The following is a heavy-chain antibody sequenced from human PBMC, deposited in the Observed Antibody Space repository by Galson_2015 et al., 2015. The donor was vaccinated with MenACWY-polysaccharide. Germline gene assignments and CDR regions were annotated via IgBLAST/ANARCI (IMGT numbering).Heavy chain of an antibody. J-gene: IGHJ3*02. CDR3: AKDRSGYSYGGDAFDI. D-gene: IGHD5-18*01. CDR1: GFTFDDYA. V-gene: IGHV3-9*01. Sequence: SLRLSCAASGFTFDDYAMHWVRQAPGKGLEWVSGISWNSGSIGYADSVKGRFTISRDNAKNSLYLQMNSLRAEDTALYYCAKDRSGYSYGGDAFDIWGQGTMVTVSS. CDR2: ISWNSGSI.